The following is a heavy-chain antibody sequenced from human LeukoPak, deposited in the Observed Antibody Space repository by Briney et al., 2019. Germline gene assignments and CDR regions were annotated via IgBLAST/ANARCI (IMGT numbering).Heavy chain of an antibody. V-gene: IGHV3-74*01. J-gene: IGHJ3*02. CDR1: GFTFSSYW. D-gene: IGHD3-10*01. Sequence: PGGSLRLSCAASGFTFSSYWMHWVRQAPGKGLVWVSRINSDESNTAYADSVRGRFTIFRDNAKNTLFLQMNSLRAEDTAVYYCVRYGSGTYGAFDIWGHGTVVTVSS. CDR3: VRYGSGTYGAFDI. CDR2: INSDESNT.